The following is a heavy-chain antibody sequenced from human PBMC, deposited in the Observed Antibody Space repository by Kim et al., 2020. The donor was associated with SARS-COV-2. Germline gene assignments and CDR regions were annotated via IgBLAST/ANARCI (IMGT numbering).Heavy chain of an antibody. V-gene: IGHV3-49*03. CDR3: TRAGVEQQLVMAHLFPRFDY. Sequence: GGSLRLSCTASGFTFGDYAMSWFRQAPGKGLEWVGFIRSKAYGGTTEYAASVKGRFTISRDDSKSIAYLQMNSLKTEDTAVYYCTRAGVEQQLVMAHLFPRFDYWGQGTLVTVSS. D-gene: IGHD6-13*01. J-gene: IGHJ4*02. CDR1: GFTFGDYA. CDR2: IRSKAYGGTT.